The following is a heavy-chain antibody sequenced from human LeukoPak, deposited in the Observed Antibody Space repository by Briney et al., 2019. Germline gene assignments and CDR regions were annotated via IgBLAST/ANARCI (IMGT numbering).Heavy chain of an antibody. V-gene: IGHV3-23*01. CDR1: GFTFSSYG. D-gene: IGHD6-19*01. J-gene: IGHJ5*02. Sequence: GGSLRLSCAASGFTFSSYGMSWVRQAPGKGLEWVSAISGSGGSTYYADSVKGRFTISRDNSKNTLYLQMNSLRAEDTAVYYCAKGRKSGWYGNWFDPWGQGTLVTVSS. CDR2: ISGSGGST. CDR3: AKGRKSGWYGNWFDP.